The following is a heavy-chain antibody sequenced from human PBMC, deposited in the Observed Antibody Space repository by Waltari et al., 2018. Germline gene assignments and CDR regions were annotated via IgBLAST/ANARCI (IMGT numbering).Heavy chain of an antibody. CDR3: ARLLGEVVIQYYFDY. CDR2: IYYSGST. V-gene: IGHV4-39*07. Sequence: QLQLQESGPGLVKPSETLSLTCTVSGGSISSSSYYWGWIRQPPGKGLEWIGSIYYSGSTYDNPSLKSRVTISVDTSKNQFSLKRSSVTAADTAVYYCARLLGEVVIQYYFDYWGQGTLVTVSS. CDR1: GGSISSSSYY. J-gene: IGHJ4*02. D-gene: IGHD3-22*01.